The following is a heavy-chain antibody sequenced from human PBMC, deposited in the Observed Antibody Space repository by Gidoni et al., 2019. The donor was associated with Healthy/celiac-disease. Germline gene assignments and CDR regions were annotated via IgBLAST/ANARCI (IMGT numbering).Heavy chain of an antibody. CDR2: IWYDGSNK. Sequence: QVQLVESGGGVVQPGRSLRLSCAASGFTFSSSGMHWVRQAPGKGLEWVAVIWYDGSNKYYADSVKGRFTISRDNSKNTLYLQMNSLRAEDTAVYYCARGSQRGAARLHYGMDVWGQGTTVTVSS. J-gene: IGHJ6*02. D-gene: IGHD6-6*01. CDR3: ARGSQRGAARLHYGMDV. V-gene: IGHV3-33*01. CDR1: GFTFSSSG.